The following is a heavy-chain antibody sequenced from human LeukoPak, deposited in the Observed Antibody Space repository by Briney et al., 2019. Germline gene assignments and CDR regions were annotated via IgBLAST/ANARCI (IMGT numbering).Heavy chain of an antibody. Sequence: SVKVSCKAPGGALTSYAIDWVRQAPGQGLEWMGGINPVFGTTNYAQKFQGRLTFTADTSTSTVYMDLSSLRSEDTAIYFCSRERGKGWYPYWGQGTLVTVSS. CDR1: GGALTSYA. V-gene: IGHV1-69*06. CDR3: SRERGKGWYPY. J-gene: IGHJ1*01. CDR2: INPVFGTT. D-gene: IGHD2-15*01.